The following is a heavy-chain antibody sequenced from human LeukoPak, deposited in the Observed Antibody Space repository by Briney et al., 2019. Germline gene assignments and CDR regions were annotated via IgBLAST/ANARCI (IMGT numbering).Heavy chain of an antibody. J-gene: IGHJ4*02. Sequence: ASVKVSCKASGYTLTGHSMHWVRQAPGQGLEWMGWMNPNSGGTKYTRKFQGRVTMTRDTSISTAYMELSSLTSDDTAMYYCARDKLGLGELSLYDEWGQGTQVTVSS. CDR1: GYTLTGHS. D-gene: IGHD3-16*02. CDR3: ARDKLGLGELSLYDE. V-gene: IGHV1-2*02. CDR2: MNPNSGGT.